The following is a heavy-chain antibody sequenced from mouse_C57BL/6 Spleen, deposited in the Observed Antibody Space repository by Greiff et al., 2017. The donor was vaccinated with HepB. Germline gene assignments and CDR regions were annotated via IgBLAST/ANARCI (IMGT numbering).Heavy chain of an antibody. CDR3: ARSELGRPFDY. CDR1: GFTFTDYY. J-gene: IGHJ2*01. Sequence: DVQLVESGGGLVQPGGSLSLSCAASGFTFTDYYMSWVRQPPGKALEWLGFIRNKANGYTTEYSASVKGRFTISRDNSQSILYLQMNALRAEDSATYYCARSELGRPFDYWGQGTTLTVSS. D-gene: IGHD4-1*01. CDR2: IRNKANGYTT. V-gene: IGHV7-3*01.